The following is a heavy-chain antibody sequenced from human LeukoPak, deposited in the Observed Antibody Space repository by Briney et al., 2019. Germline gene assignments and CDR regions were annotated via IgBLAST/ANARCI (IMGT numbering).Heavy chain of an antibody. J-gene: IGHJ4*02. D-gene: IGHD6-19*01. CDR3: AKVRGTYSSGYFFDY. CDR2: ISWNSGYI. V-gene: IGHV3-9*01. CDR1: GFTFDNYA. Sequence: PGGSLRLSCAASGFTFDNYAMHWVRQAPGKGLEWLSIISWNSGYIGYADSVKGRFTISRDNAKKSLDLQMNSFRAEDTAFYYCAKVRGTYSSGYFFDYWGQGTLVAVSS.